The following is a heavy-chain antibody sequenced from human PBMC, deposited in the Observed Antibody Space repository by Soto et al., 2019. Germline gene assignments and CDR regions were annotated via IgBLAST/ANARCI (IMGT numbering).Heavy chain of an antibody. V-gene: IGHV2-26*01. CDR2: IFSNDEK. D-gene: IGHD6-13*01. Sequence: QVTLKESGPVLVKPTEPLTLTCTVSGFSLSNARMGVSWIRQPPGKALEWLAHIFSNDEKSYSTSLKSRLNISKHTSKSQVVLTMTNMDPVDTARYYCARIRSTSYSSAFDIWGQGKIVTVSS. CDR3: ARIRSTSYSSAFDI. CDR1: GFSLSNARMG. J-gene: IGHJ3*02.